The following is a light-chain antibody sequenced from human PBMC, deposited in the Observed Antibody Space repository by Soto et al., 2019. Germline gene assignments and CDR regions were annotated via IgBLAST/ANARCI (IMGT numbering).Light chain of an antibody. V-gene: IGLV2-11*01. CDR1: SSDVGAYNY. CDR3: CSKAGNLEV. CDR2: DVS. Sequence: QSALTQPPSVSGSPGQSVTISCTGTSSDVGAYNYVSWYQQHPCKAPKVMIYDVSKRPSGVPDRFSGSKSGNTASLTISGLQAEDEADYYCCSKAGNLEVFGTGTKLTVL. J-gene: IGLJ1*01.